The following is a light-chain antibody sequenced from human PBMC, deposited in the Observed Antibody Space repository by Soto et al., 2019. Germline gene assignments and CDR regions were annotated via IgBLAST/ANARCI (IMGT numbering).Light chain of an antibody. Sequence: DIQINQSPSYLSASEEDGVIITCRSIQPISTYLNWFQQKPGKAPKLLIYAASTLQSGVPSRFSGSGSGTEFTLTISSLQPEDFATYYCLQHNAYPLTFGQGTKVDI. J-gene: IGKJ1*01. CDR2: AAS. V-gene: IGKV1-17*01. CDR3: LQHNAYPLT. CDR1: QPISTY.